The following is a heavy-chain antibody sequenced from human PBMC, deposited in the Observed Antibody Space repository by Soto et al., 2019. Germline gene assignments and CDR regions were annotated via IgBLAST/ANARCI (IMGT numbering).Heavy chain of an antibody. V-gene: IGHV3-11*06. Sequence: GGSLRLSCAASGFTFSDYYMSWVRQAPGKGLEWVSCISGRSSSYTNYADSVRGRFTISRDNAQNSLYLQMNSLRVEDTAMYYCTRGPPGGSYFHPTAWGQGTLVTVSS. CDR3: TRGPPGGSYFHPTA. CDR2: ISGRSSSYT. J-gene: IGHJ4*02. CDR1: GFTFSDYY. D-gene: IGHD1-26*01.